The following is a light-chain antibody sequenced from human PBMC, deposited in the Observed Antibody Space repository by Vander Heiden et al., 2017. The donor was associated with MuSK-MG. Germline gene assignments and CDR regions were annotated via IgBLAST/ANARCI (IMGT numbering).Light chain of an antibody. J-gene: IGKJ4*01. CDR3: QQDGSSHT. CDR1: QSVSSSY. V-gene: IGKV3-20*01. Sequence: EIVLTQSPGTLSLSPGERATLSCRASQSVSSSYFAWYQQRPGQAPRLLIYGASSRANGIPDRFSGSGSETDFTLTIRRLEPEDFAVYYWQQDGSSHTFGGGTKVEIK. CDR2: GAS.